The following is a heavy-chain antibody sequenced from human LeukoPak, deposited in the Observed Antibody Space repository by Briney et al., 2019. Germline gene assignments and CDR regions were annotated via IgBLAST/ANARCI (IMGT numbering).Heavy chain of an antibody. CDR3: ARDQVKRVRVAGDYYYYGMDV. CDR2: ISYDGSNK. Sequence: GGSLRLSCAASGFTFSSYAMHWVRQAPGKGLEWVAVISYDGSNKYYADSVKGRFTISRDNSKNTLYLQMSSLRAEDTAVYYCARDQVKRVRVAGDYYYYGMDVWGQGTTVTVSS. J-gene: IGHJ6*02. D-gene: IGHD6-19*01. V-gene: IGHV3-30-3*01. CDR1: GFTFSSYA.